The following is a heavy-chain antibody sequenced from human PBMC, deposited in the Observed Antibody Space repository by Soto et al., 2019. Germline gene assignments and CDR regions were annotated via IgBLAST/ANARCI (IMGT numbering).Heavy chain of an antibody. D-gene: IGHD4-17*01. J-gene: IGHJ4*02. CDR3: ARGVFGYGDYDRFPTFDY. CDR2: IIPIFGTA. CDR1: GGTFSSYA. V-gene: IGHV1-69*01. Sequence: QVQLVQSGAEVKKPGSSVKVSCKASGGTFSSYAISWVRQAPGQGLEWMGGIIPIFGTANYAQKFQGRVTITADDSTSTAYMELSSLRSEDTAVYYCARGVFGYGDYDRFPTFDYWGQGTLVTVSS.